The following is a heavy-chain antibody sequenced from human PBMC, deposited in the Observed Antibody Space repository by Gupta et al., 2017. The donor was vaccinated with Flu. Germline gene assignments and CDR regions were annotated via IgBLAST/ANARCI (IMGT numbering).Heavy chain of an antibody. Sequence: EVQLVESGGGLVQPGGSLKLSCAASGFPLSGSSMHWVRQASGKGLEWVGRLRSKANSYATAYSASVKGRFTISRDDSKNTAYLQMNSLKTEDTAVYYCTRRSGDDSSGYYGYWGQGTLVTVSS. D-gene: IGHD3-22*01. CDR1: GFPLSGSS. CDR2: LRSKANSYAT. V-gene: IGHV3-73*02. J-gene: IGHJ4*02. CDR3: TRRSGDDSSGYYGY.